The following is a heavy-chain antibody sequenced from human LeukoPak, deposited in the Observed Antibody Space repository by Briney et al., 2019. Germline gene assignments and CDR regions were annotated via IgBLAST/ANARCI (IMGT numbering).Heavy chain of an antibody. D-gene: IGHD5-18*01. Sequence: ASVTVSCMASGYTFTSYYMHWVRQAPGQGLEWLGIINPSGGSTSYAQKFQGRVTMTRGTSTSTVYMELSSLRSEDTAVYYCARDQGYSYGYMSAFDIWGQGTMVTVSS. V-gene: IGHV1-46*01. J-gene: IGHJ3*02. CDR1: GYTFTSYY. CDR2: INPSGGST. CDR3: ARDQGYSYGYMSAFDI.